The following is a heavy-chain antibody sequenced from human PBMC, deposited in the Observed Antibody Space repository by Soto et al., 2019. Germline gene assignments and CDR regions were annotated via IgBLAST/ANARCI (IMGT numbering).Heavy chain of an antibody. Sequence: GALRLSCATSGFNFNNYAMSWVRQAPGERLEWVSFISSSGGTTYYADSVKGRFTISRDNSRNTVFLQMNTLGAEDTAIYYCAKSRGIWYDSSGYEIDYWGQGTLVTVSS. V-gene: IGHV3-23*01. CDR3: AKSRGIWYDSSGYEIDY. CDR2: ISSSGGTT. D-gene: IGHD3-22*01. J-gene: IGHJ4*02. CDR1: GFNFNNYA.